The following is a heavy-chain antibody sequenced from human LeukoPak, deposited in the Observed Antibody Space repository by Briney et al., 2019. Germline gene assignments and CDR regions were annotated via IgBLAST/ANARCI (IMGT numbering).Heavy chain of an antibody. CDR3: AKGAYGVQGIISATAFDV. CDR1: GFTSSNFA. V-gene: IGHV3-23*01. J-gene: IGHJ3*01. CDR2: ILPSGDIT. Sequence: GGSLRLSCAASGFTSSNFAMTWVRQAPGKGLEWVSTILPSGDITHYADSVKGRFTISRGNSENTLYLQMNSLRAEDTAKYYCAKGAYGVQGIISATAFDVWGQGTLVTVSS. D-gene: IGHD3-10*01.